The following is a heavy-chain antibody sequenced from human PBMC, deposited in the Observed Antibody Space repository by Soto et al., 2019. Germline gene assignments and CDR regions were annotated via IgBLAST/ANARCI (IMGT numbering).Heavy chain of an antibody. D-gene: IGHD3-10*01. V-gene: IGHV4-31*03. CDR3: ARSPRYGSGSYPMDV. J-gene: IGHJ6*02. CDR2: IYYSGST. CDR1: GGSISISSYY. Sequence: SETLSITCTVSGGSISISSYYWRWIRQHPGKGLEWIGYIYYSGSTYYNPSLKSRVTISVDTSKNQFSLKLSSVTAADTAVYYCARSPRYGSGSYPMDVWGQGTTVTVSS.